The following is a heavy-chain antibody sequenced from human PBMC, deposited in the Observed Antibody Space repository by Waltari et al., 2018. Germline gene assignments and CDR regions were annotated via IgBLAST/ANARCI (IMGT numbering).Heavy chain of an antibody. V-gene: IGHV4-34*01. CDR2: INHSGST. Sequence: QVQLQQWGAGLLKPSETLSLTCAVYGGSFSGYYWSWIRQPPGKGLGWIGEINHSGSTNYNPSLKSRVTISVDTSKNQFSLQLNSVTPEDTAVYYCARDVRIAVAGTSHDYYYGMDVWGQGTTVTVSS. J-gene: IGHJ6*02. CDR3: ARDVRIAVAGTSHDYYYGMDV. CDR1: GGSFSGYY. D-gene: IGHD6-19*01.